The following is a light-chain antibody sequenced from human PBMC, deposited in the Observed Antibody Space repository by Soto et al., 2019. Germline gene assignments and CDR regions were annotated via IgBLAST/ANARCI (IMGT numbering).Light chain of an antibody. Sequence: EIVMTQSPATLSVSPGERATLSCRASQSISSNLAWYQQKPGQAPRLLIDDASTRAAGIPARFNGGGSGTEFTLTISSLQSEDFAVFYCQQYGTSPPTFGQGTKVDIK. CDR2: DAS. CDR1: QSISSN. CDR3: QQYGTSPPT. J-gene: IGKJ1*01. V-gene: IGKV3-15*01.